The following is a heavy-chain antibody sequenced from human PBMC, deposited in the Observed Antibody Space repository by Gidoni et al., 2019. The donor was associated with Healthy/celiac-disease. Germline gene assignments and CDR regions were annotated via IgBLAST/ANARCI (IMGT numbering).Heavy chain of an antibody. CDR1: GFTFSSYS. CDR3: ARETRFEVDY. V-gene: IGHV3-48*01. J-gene: IGHJ4*02. Sequence: EVQLVESGGGLVQPGGSLRLPCAASGFTFSSYSMTWVRQAPGKGLEWVSYISSSSSTIYYADSVKGRFTISRDNAKNSLYLQMNSLRAEDTAVYYCARETRFEVDYWGQGTLVTVSS. D-gene: IGHD3-3*01. CDR2: ISSSSSTI.